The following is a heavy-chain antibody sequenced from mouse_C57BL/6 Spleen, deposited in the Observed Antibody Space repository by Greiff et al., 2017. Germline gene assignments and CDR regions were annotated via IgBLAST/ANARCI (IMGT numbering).Heavy chain of an antibody. D-gene: IGHD1-1*01. CDR3: RITTVVVYYFDD. Sequence: QVQLQQPGTELVKPGASVKLSCKASGYTFTSYWMHWVKQRPGQGLEWIGNINPSNGGTNYNEKFKSKATLTVDKSSSTAYMQLSSLTSEDSAVXYCRITTVVVYYFDDWGQGTTLTVSS. CDR2: INPSNGGT. CDR1: GYTFTSYW. J-gene: IGHJ2*01. V-gene: IGHV1-53*01.